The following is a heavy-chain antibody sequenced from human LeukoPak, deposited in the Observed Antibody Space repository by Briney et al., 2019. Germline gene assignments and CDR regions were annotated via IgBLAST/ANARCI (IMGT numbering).Heavy chain of an antibody. CDR1: GFTFSSYA. V-gene: IGHV3-30-3*01. J-gene: IGHJ3*02. D-gene: IGHD5-24*01. Sequence: GGSLRLSCAASGFTFSSYAMHWVRQAPGKGLEWVAVISYDGSNKYYADSVKGRFTISRDNSKNTLYLQMNSLRAEDTAAYYCARVRGMATIDAFDIWGQATMVTVSS. CDR2: ISYDGSNK. CDR3: ARVRGMATIDAFDI.